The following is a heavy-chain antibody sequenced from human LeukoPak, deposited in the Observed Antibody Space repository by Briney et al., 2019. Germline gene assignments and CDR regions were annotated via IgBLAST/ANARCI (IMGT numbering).Heavy chain of an antibody. CDR1: GYTFTGYY. CDR2: INPNSGGT. D-gene: IGHD1-26*01. J-gene: IGHJ6*03. V-gene: IGHV1-2*02. Sequence: ASVKVSCKASGYTFTGYYMYWVRQAPGQGLEWMGWINPNSGGTNYAQKFQGRVTMTRDTSISTAYMELSRLRSDDTAVYYCARTTLPYYYYYYYMDVWGKGTTVTVSS. CDR3: ARTTLPYYYYYYYMDV.